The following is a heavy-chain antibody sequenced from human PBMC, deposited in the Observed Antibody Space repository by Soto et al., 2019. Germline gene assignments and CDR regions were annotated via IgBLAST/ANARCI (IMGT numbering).Heavy chain of an antibody. Sequence: SETLSLTCTVSGGSIISGDYYWSWIRQTPGKGLEWIGYIYYSGDTNYNPSLKSRVIISVDTSKNQFSLKLSSVTAADTAVYYCARSGKSIAAAGTGYGMDVWGQGTTVTVSS. CDR1: GGSIISGDYY. CDR2: IYYSGDT. D-gene: IGHD6-13*01. V-gene: IGHV4-30-4*01. J-gene: IGHJ6*02. CDR3: ARSGKSIAAAGTGYGMDV.